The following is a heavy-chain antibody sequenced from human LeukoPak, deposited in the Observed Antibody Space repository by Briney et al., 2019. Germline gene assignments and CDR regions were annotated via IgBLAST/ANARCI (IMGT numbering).Heavy chain of an antibody. V-gene: IGHV1-69*01. J-gene: IGHJ4*02. CDR1: GDAISSYD. Sequence: SVKVSCKASGDAISSYDISWVRQAPGQGLEWMGGIIPIFGTANYAQKFQGRVTITADESTSTAYMELSSLRSEDTAMYYCARVFHDSSGYYPYYFDYWGQGTLVPVSS. CDR2: IIPIFGTA. CDR3: ARVFHDSSGYYPYYFDY. D-gene: IGHD3-22*01.